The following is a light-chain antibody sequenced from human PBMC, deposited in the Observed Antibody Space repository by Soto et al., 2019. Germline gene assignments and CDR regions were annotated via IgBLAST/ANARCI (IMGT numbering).Light chain of an antibody. J-gene: IGLJ3*02. CDR1: SSNIGTNT. CDR3: TAWDGSLDGRV. V-gene: IGLV1-44*01. CDR2: RTN. Sequence: QSVLTQPPSASGTPGQRVTISCSGSSSNIGTNTVNWYQQLPGTAPKLLIYRTNQRPSGSPDRCSGSKSGTSASLDISVLQSEDEADYYCTAWDGSLDGRVFGGGTKLTVL.